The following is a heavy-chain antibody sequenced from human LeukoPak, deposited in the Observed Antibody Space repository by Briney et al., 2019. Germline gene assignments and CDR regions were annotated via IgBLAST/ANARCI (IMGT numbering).Heavy chain of an antibody. CDR2: INPSGGST. J-gene: IGHJ3*02. CDR1: GYTFSSYG. V-gene: IGHV1-46*01. Sequence: GASVKVSCKASGYTFSSYGISWVRQAPGQGLEWMGIINPSGGSTSYAQKFQGRVTMTRDMSTSTVYMELSSLRSEDTAVYYCASLAGGNSESGDAFDIWGQGTMVTVSS. CDR3: ASLAGGNSESGDAFDI. D-gene: IGHD4-23*01.